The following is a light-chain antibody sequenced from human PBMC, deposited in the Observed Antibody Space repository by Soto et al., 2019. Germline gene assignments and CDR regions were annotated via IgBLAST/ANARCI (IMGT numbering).Light chain of an antibody. CDR2: DVS. CDR1: SSDVGGYKY. V-gene: IGLV2-14*03. CDR3: SSYTSSNSYV. J-gene: IGLJ1*01. Sequence: QSVLTQPASVSGSPGQSIAISCTGSSSDVGGYKYVSWHQQHPGKAPKLMIYDVSNRPSGVSDRFSGSKSGNTASLTISGLQSEDEADYYCSSYTSSNSYVFGTGTKVTVL.